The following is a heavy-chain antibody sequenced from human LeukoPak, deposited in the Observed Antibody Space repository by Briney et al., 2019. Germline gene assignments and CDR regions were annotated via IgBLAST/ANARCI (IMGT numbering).Heavy chain of an antibody. CDR1: GVTFSSYA. V-gene: IGHV3-23*01. CDR3: AKYIVGNSDSY. J-gene: IGHJ4*02. Sequence: PGGSLRLSCVASGVTFSSYAMIWVRQAPGKGLEWVSGISVSGDDTYYSDSVKGRFTISRDNSKNTLYLQMNSLRAEDTAVYYCAKYIVGNSDSYWGQGTLVTVSS. CDR2: ISVSGDDT. D-gene: IGHD1-26*01.